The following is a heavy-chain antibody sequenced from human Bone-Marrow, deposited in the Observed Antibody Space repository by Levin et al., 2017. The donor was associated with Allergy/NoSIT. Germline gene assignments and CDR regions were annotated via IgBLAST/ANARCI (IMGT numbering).Heavy chain of an antibody. V-gene: IGHV3-21*01. CDR1: IFTFSLDA. D-gene: IGHD5-24*01. CDR3: ARDDRDDSAFDY. J-gene: IGHJ4*02. Sequence: PSQTLSLTCAASIFTFSLDAMHWVRQAPGKGLEWVSSISANSDYIYYADSVRGRFTISRDNAKNSVSLQMDSLRIEDTAVYYCARDDRDDSAFDYWGQGALVTVSS. CDR2: ISANSDYI.